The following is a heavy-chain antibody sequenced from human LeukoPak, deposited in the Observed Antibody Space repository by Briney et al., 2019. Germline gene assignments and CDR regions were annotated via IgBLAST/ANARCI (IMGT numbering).Heavy chain of an antibody. J-gene: IGHJ4*02. CDR2: IGTTTSTI. D-gene: IGHD3-9*01. CDR3: ARVNNILTGNPRPLDY. CDR1: GFTLSSFG. Sequence: GGSLRLSCAASGFTLSSFGMNWVRQAPGKGLEWVSYIGTTTSTIYYADSVKGRFTISRDNAKNSLYLQMNNLRAEDTAVYYCARVNNILTGNPRPLDYWGQGTLVTVSS. V-gene: IGHV3-48*04.